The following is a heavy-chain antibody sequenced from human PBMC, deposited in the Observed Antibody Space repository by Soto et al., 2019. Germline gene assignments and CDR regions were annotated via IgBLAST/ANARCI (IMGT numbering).Heavy chain of an antibody. J-gene: IGHJ5*02. CDR3: ANRPYYGDWSWFDP. D-gene: IGHD4-17*01. Sequence: GGSLRLSCAASGFTFSSYAMSWVRQAPGKGLEWVSAISGSGGSTYYADSVKGRFTISRDNSKNTLYLQMNSLRAEDTAVYYCANRPYYGDWSWFDPWGQGTLVTVSS. CDR1: GFTFSSYA. V-gene: IGHV3-23*01. CDR2: ISGSGGST.